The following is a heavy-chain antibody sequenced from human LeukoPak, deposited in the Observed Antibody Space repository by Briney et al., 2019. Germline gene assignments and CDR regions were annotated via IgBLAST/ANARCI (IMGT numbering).Heavy chain of an antibody. D-gene: IGHD2-15*01. Sequence: SSQTLSLTCAVSGGSISSGGYSWSWIRQPPGKGLEWIGYIYHSGSTYYNPSLKGRVTISVDRSKNQFSLKLSSVTAADTAAYYCARARYRSGGNCDAFDIWGQGTMVTVSS. CDR1: GGSISSGGYS. J-gene: IGHJ3*02. CDR3: ARARYRSGGNCDAFDI. CDR2: IYHSGST. V-gene: IGHV4-30-2*01.